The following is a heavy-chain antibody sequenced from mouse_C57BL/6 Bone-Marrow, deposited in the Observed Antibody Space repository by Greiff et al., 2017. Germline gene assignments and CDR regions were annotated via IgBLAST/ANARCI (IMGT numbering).Heavy chain of an antibody. CDR2: INPGSGGT. Sequence: QVQLQQSGAELVRPGTSVKVSCKASGYAFTNYLIEWVKQRPGQGLEWIGVINPGSGGTNYNEKFKGKATLTADKSSSTAYMQLSSLTSEDSAVYFCAREDDGYLAWFAYWGQGTLVTVSA. CDR1: GYAFTNYL. V-gene: IGHV1-54*01. CDR3: AREDDGYLAWFAY. J-gene: IGHJ3*01. D-gene: IGHD2-3*01.